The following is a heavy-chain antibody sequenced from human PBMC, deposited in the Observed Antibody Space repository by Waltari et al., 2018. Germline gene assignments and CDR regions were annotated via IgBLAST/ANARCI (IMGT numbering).Heavy chain of an antibody. CDR2: IYSGGSGVNT. Sequence: EVQLVETGGGLIQPGGSLRLSCAASGFTVSSNYMTWVRQAPGKGLEWVSVIYSGGSGVNTYYADSVKGRFTISRDNSKNTLYLQMNGLRAEDTAMYYCATDYDGNAYVAFDIWGQGTMVTVSS. CDR1: GFTVSSNY. CDR3: ATDYDGNAYVAFDI. V-gene: IGHV3-53*02. J-gene: IGHJ3*02. D-gene: IGHD3-22*01.